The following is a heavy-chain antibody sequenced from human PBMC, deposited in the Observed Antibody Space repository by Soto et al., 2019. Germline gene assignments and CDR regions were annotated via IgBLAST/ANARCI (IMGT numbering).Heavy chain of an antibody. CDR2: INHSGST. CDR3: AGAARITMVRGVITR. CDR1: GGSFSGYY. V-gene: IGHV4-34*01. J-gene: IGHJ4*02. Sequence: SETLSLTCAVYGGSFSGYYWSWIRQPPGKGLEWIGEINHSGSTNYNPSLKSRVTISVDTSKNQFSLKLSSVTAADTAVYYCAGAARITMVRGVITRWGQGTLVTVSS. D-gene: IGHD3-10*01.